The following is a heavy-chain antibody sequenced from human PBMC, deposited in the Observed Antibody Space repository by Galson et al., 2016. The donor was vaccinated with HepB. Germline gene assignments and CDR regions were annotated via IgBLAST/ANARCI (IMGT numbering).Heavy chain of an antibody. CDR2: IGGSGDDT. CDR1: GFTFTSYT. CDR3: ATYSSTWQYFQY. J-gene: IGHJ1*01. D-gene: IGHD6-13*01. Sequence: SLRLSCAASGFTFTSYTMNWVRQAPGKGLEWVSAIGGSGDDTYYADSVKGRFTISRDNSKNTLYLQMNSLRVGDTAVYYCATYSSTWQYFQYWGQGTLVTVSS. V-gene: IGHV3-23*01.